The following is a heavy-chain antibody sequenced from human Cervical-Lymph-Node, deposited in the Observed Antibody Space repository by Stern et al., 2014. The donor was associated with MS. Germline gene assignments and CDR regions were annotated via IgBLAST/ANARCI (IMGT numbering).Heavy chain of an antibody. V-gene: IGHV3-7*01. CDR3: ARDEGVVVTYRFDH. CDR1: GFTFGDYW. CDR2: IGQDGRAK. Sequence: EVQLVESGGGLVQPGGSLRLSCEVAGFTFGDYWMSWLRQAPGEGLEWLANIGQDGRAKNYVASVKGRFTISRDNTKNSLYLQMNSLRAEDTAVYYCARDEGVVVTYRFDHWGQGTLVAVSS. D-gene: IGHD3-3*01. J-gene: IGHJ4*02.